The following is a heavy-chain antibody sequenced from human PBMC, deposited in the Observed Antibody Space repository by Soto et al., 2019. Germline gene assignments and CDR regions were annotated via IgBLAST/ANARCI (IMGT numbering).Heavy chain of an antibody. V-gene: IGHV4-34*01. CDR1: GGSFSGYY. Sequence: QVQLQQWGAGLLKPSETLSLTCAVYGGSFSGYYWSWIRQPPGKGLEWIGEINHSGSTNYNPSLNSRVTISVDTSKNQFSLKLSSVTAADTAVYYCARGDGMTTGDRGPPFDYWGQGTLVTVSS. D-gene: IGHD4-17*01. CDR2: INHSGST. CDR3: ARGDGMTTGDRGPPFDY. J-gene: IGHJ4*02.